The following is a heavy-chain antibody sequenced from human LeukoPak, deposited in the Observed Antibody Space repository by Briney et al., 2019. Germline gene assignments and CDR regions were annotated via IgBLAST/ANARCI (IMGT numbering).Heavy chain of an antibody. CDR1: GGSISSYY. Sequence: SETLSLTCTVSGGSISSYYWSWIRQPPGKGLEWIGYIYYSGSTNYNPSLKSRVTISVDTSKNQFSLKLSSVTAADTAVYCCARGGYYDSSGYYSDFDYWGQGTLVTVSS. V-gene: IGHV4-59*01. CDR3: ARGGYYDSSGYYSDFDY. CDR2: IYYSGST. J-gene: IGHJ4*02. D-gene: IGHD3-22*01.